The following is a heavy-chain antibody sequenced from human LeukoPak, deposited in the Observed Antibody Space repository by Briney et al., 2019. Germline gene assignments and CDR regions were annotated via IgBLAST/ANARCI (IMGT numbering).Heavy chain of an antibody. CDR2: IYYSGST. V-gene: IGHV4-39*07. J-gene: IGHJ4*02. CDR1: GGSISSSSYY. Sequence: SETLSLTCTVSGGSISSSSYYWGWIRQPPGKGLEWIGNIYYSGSTYDNSSLKSRGTISVDTSKNQFSLNLSSMTAADTAVYYCASLEWSSSPRFDYWGQGTLVTVSS. D-gene: IGHD3-3*01. CDR3: ASLEWSSSPRFDY.